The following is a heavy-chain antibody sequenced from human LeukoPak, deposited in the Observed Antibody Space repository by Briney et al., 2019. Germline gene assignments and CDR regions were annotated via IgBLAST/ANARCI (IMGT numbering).Heavy chain of an antibody. CDR1: GYTFTSYD. Sequence: ASVKVSCKASGYTFTSYDINWVRQATGQGLEWMGWMNPNSGNTGYAQKFQGRVTMTRNTSISTAYMELSSLRSEDTAVYYCARAFSLLIAGAFDPWGQGTLVTVSP. CDR2: MNPNSGNT. D-gene: IGHD6-19*01. V-gene: IGHV1-8*01. J-gene: IGHJ5*02. CDR3: ARAFSLLIAGAFDP.